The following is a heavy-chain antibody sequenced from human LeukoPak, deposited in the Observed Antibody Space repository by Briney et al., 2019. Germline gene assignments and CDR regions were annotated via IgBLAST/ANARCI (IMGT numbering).Heavy chain of an antibody. CDR1: GYTFTGYY. V-gene: IGHV1-2*02. CDR2: INPNSGGT. Sequence: GASVKVSCKASGYTFTGYYMHWVRQAPGQGLEWMGWINPNSGGTNYAQKFQGRVTMTRDTSISTAYMELSRLRSDDTAVYYCARGSMTTVVTLVLRDYWGQGTLVTVSS. D-gene: IGHD4-17*01. J-gene: IGHJ4*02. CDR3: ARGSMTTVVTLVLRDY.